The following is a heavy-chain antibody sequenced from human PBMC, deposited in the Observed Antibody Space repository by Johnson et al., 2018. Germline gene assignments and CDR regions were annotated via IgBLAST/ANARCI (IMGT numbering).Heavy chain of an antibody. CDR1: GFPFSDHW. Sequence: VQLQESGGGLVQPGGSLRLSCVASGFPFSDHWTFWVRQPPGKGLEWVSTINPDSRNTHYADSVRGRFAISRDNSKNTLFLQMDSLRDEDTAIYYCAKDVTAVAGSDCWGQGTLVTVSS. CDR2: INPDSRNT. J-gene: IGHJ4*02. V-gene: IGHV3-23*01. D-gene: IGHD6-19*01. CDR3: AKDVTAVAGSDC.